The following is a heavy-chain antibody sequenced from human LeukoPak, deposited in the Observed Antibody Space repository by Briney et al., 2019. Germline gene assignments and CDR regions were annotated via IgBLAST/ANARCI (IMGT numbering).Heavy chain of an antibody. V-gene: IGHV3-64*04. Sequence: GGSLRLSCSASGFTFSSYAMHWVRQAPGKGLEYVSAISSNGGSTYYADSVKGRFTISRDNSKNTLYLQMNSLRAEDTAVYYCARARYYDSSGYTLWGQGTLVTVSS. CDR3: ARARYYDSSGYTL. CDR1: GFTFSSYA. J-gene: IGHJ4*02. CDR2: ISSNGGST. D-gene: IGHD3-22*01.